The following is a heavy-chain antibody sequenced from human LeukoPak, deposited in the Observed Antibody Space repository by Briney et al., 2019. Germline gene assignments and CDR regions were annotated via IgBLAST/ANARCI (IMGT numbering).Heavy chain of an antibody. CDR3: AKEGVASGP. V-gene: IGHV3-23*01. J-gene: IGHJ5*02. Sequence: GGSLRLSCAASGFTFNNYAMSWVRQAPGKGLEWVAGINAGGTNTHTSDSVKGRFTISRDNSKNTLFLQMNSLRVEDSAVYYCAKEGVASGPWGQGTLVTVSS. CDR2: INAGGTNT. CDR1: GFTFNNYA.